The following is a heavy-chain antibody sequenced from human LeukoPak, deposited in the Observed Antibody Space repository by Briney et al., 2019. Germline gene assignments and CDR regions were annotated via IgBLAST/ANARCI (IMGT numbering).Heavy chain of an antibody. CDR2: ISLRGNT. CDR3: ARGPSFGSSSRFDY. J-gene: IGHJ4*02. Sequence: SETLSLTCTVSGGSMSSGGDYWSWIRQHPGKGLEWIGYISLRGNTYYNPSLKSRLTISLDTSKSQFSLQLNSVTAADTAVYYCARGPSFGSSSRFDYWGQGTLVTVSS. CDR1: GGSMSSGGDY. D-gene: IGHD6-6*01. V-gene: IGHV4-31*03.